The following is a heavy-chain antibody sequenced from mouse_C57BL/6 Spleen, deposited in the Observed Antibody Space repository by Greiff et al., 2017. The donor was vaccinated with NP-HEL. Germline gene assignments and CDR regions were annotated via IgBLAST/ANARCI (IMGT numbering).Heavy chain of an antibody. CDR1: GYAFTNYL. CDR2: INPGSGGT. Sequence: QVQLQQSGAELVRPGTSVKVSCKASGYAFTNYLIEWVKQRPGQGLEWIGVINPGSGGTNYNEKVKGKATLTAEKSSSTAYMQRSSLPSEDSAVYFCARTNSNGAMDYWGQGTSVTVSS. D-gene: IGHD2-5*01. V-gene: IGHV1-54*01. J-gene: IGHJ4*01. CDR3: ARTNSNGAMDY.